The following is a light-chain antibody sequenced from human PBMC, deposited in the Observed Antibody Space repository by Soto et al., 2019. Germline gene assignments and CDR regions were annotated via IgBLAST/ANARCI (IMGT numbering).Light chain of an antibody. CDR2: DAS. J-gene: IGKJ2*01. CDR3: QQYNSYPYT. CDR1: QSISSW. Sequence: DSLKIQAASAPSTTKGDRVTITCRASQSISSWLAWYQQKPGKAPKLLIYDASSLESGVPSRFSGSGSGTEFTLTISSLQPDDFATYYCQQYNSYPYTFGQGTKVDIK. V-gene: IGKV1-5*01.